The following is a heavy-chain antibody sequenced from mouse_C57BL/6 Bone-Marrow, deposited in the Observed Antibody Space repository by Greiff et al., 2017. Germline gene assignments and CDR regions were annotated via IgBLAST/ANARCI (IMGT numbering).Heavy chain of an antibody. CDR1: GYAFTNYL. J-gene: IGHJ3*01. D-gene: IGHD1-1*01. CDR2: INPGSGGT. CDR3: ARGYYWFAY. Sequence: QVQLQQSGAELVRPGTSVKVSCKASGYAFTNYLIEWVKQRPGQGLEWIGVINPGSGGTNYNEEFKGKATLTADKSSSTAYMQLSSLTSEDSAVYFCARGYYWFAYWGQGTLVTVSA. V-gene: IGHV1-54*01.